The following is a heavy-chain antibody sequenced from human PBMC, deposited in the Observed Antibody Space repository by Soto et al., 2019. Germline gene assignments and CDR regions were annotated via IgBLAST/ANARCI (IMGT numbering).Heavy chain of an antibody. CDR2: INPNSGGT. CDR3: ARERGSGWQYYYYGMDV. Sequence: QVQLVQSGAEVKKPGASVKVSCKASGYTFTGYYMHWVRQAPGQGLEWMGWINPNSGGTNYAQKFQGRVNMTRDTSISTAYMELSRLRSDDTAVYYGARERGSGWQYYYYGMDVWGQGTTVTVSS. J-gene: IGHJ6*02. V-gene: IGHV1-2*02. CDR1: GYTFTGYY. D-gene: IGHD6-19*01.